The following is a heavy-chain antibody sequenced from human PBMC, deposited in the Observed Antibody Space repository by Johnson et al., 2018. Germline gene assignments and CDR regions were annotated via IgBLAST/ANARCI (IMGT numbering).Heavy chain of an antibody. D-gene: IGHD3-10*01. V-gene: IGHV1-46*03. J-gene: IGHJ6*02. Sequence: QVQLVQSGAEVKKPGASVKVSCKASGYTFTSYYMHWVRQAPGQGLEWMGIINPSGGSTSYAQKFQGRVTMTRDTSTSTVYMELSSLRSEDTAVYYCAGPGATHYYYYGMDVWGQGTTVTVSS. CDR3: AGPGATHYYYYGMDV. CDR2: INPSGGST. CDR1: GYTFTSYY.